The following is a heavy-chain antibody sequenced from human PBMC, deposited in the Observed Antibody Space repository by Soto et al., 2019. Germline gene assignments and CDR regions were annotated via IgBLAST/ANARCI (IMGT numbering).Heavy chain of an antibody. CDR2: INHSGST. D-gene: IGHD2-8*02. V-gene: IGHV4-34*01. J-gene: IGHJ4*02. CDR1: GGSFSGYY. CDR3: ARDKITGLFDY. Sequence: QVQLQQWGAGLLKPSETLSLTCAVYGGSFSGYYWTWIRQPPGTGLEWIGEINHSGSTNYNPSLKRRVTIPVDTSKYQFSLKLTSVTAADTAVYYCARDKITGLFDYWGQGTLVTVSS.